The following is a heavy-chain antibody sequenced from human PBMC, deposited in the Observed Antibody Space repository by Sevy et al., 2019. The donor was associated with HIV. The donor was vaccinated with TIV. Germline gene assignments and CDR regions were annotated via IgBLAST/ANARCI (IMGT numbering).Heavy chain of an antibody. V-gene: IGHV3-21*01. CDR1: GITFSYYS. CDR2: ISSSSSNI. Sequence: GGSLRLSCVGSGITFSYYSMNWVRQAPGKGLEWVSSISSSSSNIYYADSVKGRFTISRDNAKKSLYLQMNSLRAEDTAVYYCARDRDGSGSSGGYGMDVSGQGTSVTVSS. D-gene: IGHD3-10*01. J-gene: IGHJ6*02. CDR3: ARDRDGSGSSGGYGMDV.